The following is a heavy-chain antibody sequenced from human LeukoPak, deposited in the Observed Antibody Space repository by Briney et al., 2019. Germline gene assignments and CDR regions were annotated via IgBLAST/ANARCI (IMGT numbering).Heavy chain of an antibody. CDR3: AGLYTAMAPGYFDY. J-gene: IGHJ4*02. CDR2: ISYDGSNK. Sequence: GGSLRLSCAASGFTFSSYAMHWVRQAPGKGLEWVAVISYDGSNKYYADSVKGRFTISRDNSKNTLYLQMNSLRAEDTAVYYCAGLYTAMAPGYFDYWGQGTLVTVSS. D-gene: IGHD5-18*01. V-gene: IGHV3-30*04. CDR1: GFTFSSYA.